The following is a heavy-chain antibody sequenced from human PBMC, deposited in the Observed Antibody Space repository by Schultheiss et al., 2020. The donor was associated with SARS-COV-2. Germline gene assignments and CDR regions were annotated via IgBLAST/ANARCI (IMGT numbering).Heavy chain of an antibody. CDR3: ASTRQAGNYAPPYYYGMDV. CDR2: ISAYNGNT. V-gene: IGHV1-18*01. D-gene: IGHD1-7*01. CDR1: GGTFSSYA. Sequence: ASVKVSCKASGGTFSSYAISWLRQAPGQGLEWMGWISAYNGNTNYAQKLQGRVTMTTDTSTSTAYMELSSLRSEDTAVYYCASTRQAGNYAPPYYYGMDVWGQGTTVTVSS. J-gene: IGHJ6*02.